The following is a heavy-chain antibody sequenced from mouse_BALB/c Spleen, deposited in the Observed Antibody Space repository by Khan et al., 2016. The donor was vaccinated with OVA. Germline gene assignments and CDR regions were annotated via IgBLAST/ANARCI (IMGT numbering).Heavy chain of an antibody. Sequence: VQLQQSGAELAKPGASVKMSCKASGYTFTSYWMHWVKQRPGPGLEWIGYINPSTGYSEYNQKFKDKATLTADKSSSTAYMKLSSLISDASAVYYCANHGSSSAWFAYWGQGTLVTVSA. D-gene: IGHD1-1*01. J-gene: IGHJ3*01. CDR2: INPSTGYS. V-gene: IGHV1-7*01. CDR3: ANHGSSSAWFAY. CDR1: GYTFTSYW.